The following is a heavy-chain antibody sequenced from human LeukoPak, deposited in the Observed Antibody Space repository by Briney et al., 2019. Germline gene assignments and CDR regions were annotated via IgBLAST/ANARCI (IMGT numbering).Heavy chain of an antibody. CDR3: AKTAWDVSPGAFDI. Sequence: AGGSLRLSCAASGFTFSSYGMHWVRQAPGKGLEWVAVIWYDGSNKYYADSVKGRFTISRDNSKNTLYLQMNSLRAEDTAVYYCAKTAWDVSPGAFDIWGQGTMVTVSS. CDR2: IWYDGSNK. V-gene: IGHV3-33*06. J-gene: IGHJ3*02. CDR1: GFTFSSYG. D-gene: IGHD1-26*01.